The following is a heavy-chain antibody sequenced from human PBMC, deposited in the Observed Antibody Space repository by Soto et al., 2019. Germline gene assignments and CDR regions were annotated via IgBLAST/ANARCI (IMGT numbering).Heavy chain of an antibody. V-gene: IGHV3-30*04. CDR3: ARDLGGYVHLWDKSNY. CDR2: ISFDGSEK. CDR1: GFRFSGFA. D-gene: IGHD5-12*01. Sequence: QVQLVESGGGVVQPGASLRLSCAASGFRFSGFAMHWVRQAPGKGLEWVAVISFDGSEKFYVDSVKGRFSISRDDFHSTVFLQMDSLRPEVTGVYYCARDLGGYVHLWDKSNYWGQGTLVNVSS. J-gene: IGHJ4*02.